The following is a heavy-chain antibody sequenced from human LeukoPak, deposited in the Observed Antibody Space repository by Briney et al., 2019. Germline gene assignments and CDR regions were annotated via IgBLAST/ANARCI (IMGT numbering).Heavy chain of an antibody. Sequence: PSETLSLTCAVYGGSFSNYYWSWIRQPPGKGLEWIGEINDSGRINYNPSLMSRVTISVDTSKNQFSLRLTSVTATDTAVYYCARRWNYGRNYYIDVWGNGATVSVSS. CDR3: ARRWNYGRNYYIDV. CDR1: GGSFSNYY. J-gene: IGHJ6*03. V-gene: IGHV4-34*01. CDR2: INDSGRI. D-gene: IGHD1-7*01.